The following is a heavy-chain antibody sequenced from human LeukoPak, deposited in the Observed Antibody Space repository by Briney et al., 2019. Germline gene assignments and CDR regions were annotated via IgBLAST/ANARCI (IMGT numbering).Heavy chain of an antibody. D-gene: IGHD5-18*01. CDR1: GYTFTGYY. V-gene: IGHV1-2*02. CDR3: ARRSEAFFGYSYVSASFDY. J-gene: IGHJ4*02. CDR2: INPDSGGT. Sequence: ASVKVSCKASGYTFTGYYIHWVRQAPGQGLEWMGWINPDSGGTNYAQKFQGRVTMTRDTSITTAYMELSRLISDDTAVYYCARRSEAFFGYSYVSASFDYWGQGTLATVSS.